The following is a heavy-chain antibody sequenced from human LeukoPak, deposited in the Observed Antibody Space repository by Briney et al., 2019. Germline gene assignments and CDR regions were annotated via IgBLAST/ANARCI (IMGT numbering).Heavy chain of an antibody. V-gene: IGHV1-69*13. Sequence: SVKVSCKASGGTFSSYAISWVRQAPGQGLEWMGGIIPIFGTANYAQKFQGRVTITADESTSTAYMELSSLRSEDTAVYYCARESTDEYYFDYWGQGTLVTVSS. J-gene: IGHJ4*02. CDR3: ARESTDEYYFDY. CDR1: GGTFSSYA. CDR2: IIPIFGTA.